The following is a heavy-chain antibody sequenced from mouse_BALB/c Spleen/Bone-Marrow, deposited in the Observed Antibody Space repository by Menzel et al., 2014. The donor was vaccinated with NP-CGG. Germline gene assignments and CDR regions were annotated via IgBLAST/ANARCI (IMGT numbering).Heavy chain of an antibody. CDR1: GYAFSSSW. CDR3: ARSPTGTFAY. Sequence: QVQLQQSGPELVKPGASVKISCKASGYAFSSSWMNWVMQRPGQGLKWIGRIYPGDESTNYNGKFKGKATLTADKSSSTAYMQLSSLTSVDSAVYFCARSPTGTFAYWGQGTLVTVSA. V-gene: IGHV1-82*01. CDR2: IYPGDEST. D-gene: IGHD4-1*01. J-gene: IGHJ3*01.